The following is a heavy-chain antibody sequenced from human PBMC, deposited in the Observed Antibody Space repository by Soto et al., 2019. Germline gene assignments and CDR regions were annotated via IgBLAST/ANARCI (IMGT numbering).Heavy chain of an antibody. CDR2: IYHGGSA. V-gene: IGHV4-4*02. CDR3: ANNDGWNFDS. CDR1: GGSISSGKW. Sequence: QVHLQESGPGLVKPSGTLSLICDVSGGSISSGKWWSWVRQPPGKGLEWIGEIYHGGSASYNPSFRSRAVISVDKSKNQLYLNLNSVTDADTAVYFCANNDGWNFDSWGQGILVTVSS. J-gene: IGHJ4*02. D-gene: IGHD6-19*01.